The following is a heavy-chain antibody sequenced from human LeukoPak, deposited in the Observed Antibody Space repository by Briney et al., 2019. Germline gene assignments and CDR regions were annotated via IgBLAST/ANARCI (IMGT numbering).Heavy chain of an antibody. V-gene: IGHV3-23*01. CDR2: ISGSGGST. CDR1: GFTFSSYA. J-gene: IGHJ4*02. CDR3: AKDQVWIVVGSFGY. D-gene: IGHD3-22*01. Sequence: LSGGSLRLSCAASGFTFSSYAMSWVRQAPGKGLEWVSGISGSGGSTYYADSVKGRFTISRDNSKNTLYLQMTSLRAEDTAVYYCAKDQVWIVVGSFGYWGQGTLVTVSS.